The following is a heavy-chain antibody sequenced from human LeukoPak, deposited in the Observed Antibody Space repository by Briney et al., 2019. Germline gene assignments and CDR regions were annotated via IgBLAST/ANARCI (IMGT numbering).Heavy chain of an antibody. Sequence: SETLSLTCTVSGGSISSSSYYWGWIRQPPGKGLEWIGSIYYSGSTYYNPSLKSRVTISVDTSKNQFSLKLSSVTAADTAVYYCASYMARDYFYMDVWGKGTTVTVSS. J-gene: IGHJ6*03. CDR1: GGSISSSSYY. V-gene: IGHV4-39*07. CDR3: ASYMARDYFYMDV. CDR2: IYYSGST. D-gene: IGHD5-24*01.